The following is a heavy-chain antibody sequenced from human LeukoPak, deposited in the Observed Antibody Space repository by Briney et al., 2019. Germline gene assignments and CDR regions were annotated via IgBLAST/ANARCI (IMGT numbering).Heavy chain of an antibody. D-gene: IGHD7-27*01. J-gene: IGHJ4*02. V-gene: IGHV1-2*02. CDR3: ARDKAGNWANDY. CDR1: GYTFTGYY. Sequence: ASVTVSFKASGYTFTGYYMHWVRQAPGQGLEWMGWINPNSGGTNYAQKFQGRVTMTRDTSISTAYMELTSLRSDDTAVYYCARDKAGNWANDYWGQGTLVTVSS. CDR2: INPNSGGT.